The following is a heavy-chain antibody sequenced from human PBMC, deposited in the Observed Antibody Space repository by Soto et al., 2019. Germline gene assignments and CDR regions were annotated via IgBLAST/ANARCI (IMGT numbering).Heavy chain of an antibody. J-gene: IGHJ4*02. Sequence: GGSLRLSCAASGVIFSSYAMSWVLQAPGKGLEWVSGISVGGSSTCYADSVTGRFTISRDNAKNTLYLQMNSLRAEDTAVYYCARSTSGNFDYWGQGTLVTVSS. D-gene: IGHD3-10*01. CDR1: GVIFSSYA. CDR3: ARSTSGNFDY. V-gene: IGHV3-23*01. CDR2: ISVGGSST.